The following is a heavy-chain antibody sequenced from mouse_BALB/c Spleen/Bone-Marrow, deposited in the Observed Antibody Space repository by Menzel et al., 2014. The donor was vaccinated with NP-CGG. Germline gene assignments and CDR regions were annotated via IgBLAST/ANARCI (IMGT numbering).Heavy chain of an antibody. CDR1: GYTFTDYY. J-gene: IGHJ3*01. CDR3: ARGNYYGNWFAY. V-gene: IGHV1-19*01. CDR2: VNPHNGGT. D-gene: IGHD2-1*01. Sequence: EVQLQQSGPELVKPGASVKMSCKASGYTFTDYYMDWVKQSHGESFEWIGRVNPHNGGTSYNQKFKGKATLTVDKSSSTAYMELNSLTSEDSAVYYCARGNYYGNWFAYWGQGTLVTVTA.